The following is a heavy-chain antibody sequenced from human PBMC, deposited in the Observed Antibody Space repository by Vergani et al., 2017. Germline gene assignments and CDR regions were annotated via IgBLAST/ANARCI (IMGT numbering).Heavy chain of an antibody. Sequence: QVQLQESGPGLVKPSQTLSLTCTVSGGSINSGDYYWSWIRQPPGKGLEWIRYIYYSGSTDYNPSLKSRLTMSIDTSKNHFSLKLTSVTAADTAVYYCARGRLNFDSSGYYYFDYWGQGTLVTVSS. CDR3: ARGRLNFDSSGYYYFDY. D-gene: IGHD3-22*01. CDR1: GGSINSGDYY. CDR2: IYYSGST. J-gene: IGHJ4*02. V-gene: IGHV4-30-4*08.